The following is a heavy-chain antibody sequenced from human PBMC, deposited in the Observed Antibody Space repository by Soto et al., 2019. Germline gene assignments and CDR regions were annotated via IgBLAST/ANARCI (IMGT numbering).Heavy chain of an antibody. V-gene: IGHV3-23*01. D-gene: IGHD3-22*01. J-gene: IGHJ4*02. CDR3: AKSRYSDSSGDFYDY. Sequence: PGGSLRLSCAASGFSFSNYAMNWVRQAPGKGLELVSFISGSRNDGITKYVDSVKGRFTISRDNSKNTLYLQMSSLRAEDTAVYYCAKSRYSDSSGDFYDYWGQGTLVTVS. CDR2: ISGSRNDGIT. CDR1: GFSFSNYA.